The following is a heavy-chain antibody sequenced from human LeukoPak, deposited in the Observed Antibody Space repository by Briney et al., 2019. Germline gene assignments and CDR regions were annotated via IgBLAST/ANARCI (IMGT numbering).Heavy chain of an antibody. CDR1: GGTFSSYA. J-gene: IGHJ5*02. V-gene: IGHV1-69*13. CDR3: ATTGSIPTIRWFDP. Sequence: SVKVSCKASGGTFSSYAISWVRQAPGQGLEWMGGIIPIFGAANYAQKFQGRVTITADESTSTAYMELSSLRSEDTAVYYCATTGSIPTIRWFDPWGQGTLVTVSS. CDR2: IIPIFGAA. D-gene: IGHD2-15*01.